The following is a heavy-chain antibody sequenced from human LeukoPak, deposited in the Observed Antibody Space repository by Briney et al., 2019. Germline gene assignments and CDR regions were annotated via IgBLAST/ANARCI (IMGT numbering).Heavy chain of an antibody. J-gene: IGHJ4*02. CDR2: IKEDGSEK. D-gene: IGHD4-17*01. V-gene: IGHV3-7*01. Sequence: GGSLRLSCAASVFTFSTYNMNWVRQAPGKGLEWVANIKEDGSEKKYVDSVKGRFTISRDNAKNSLYLQMNSLRAEDTAVYYCARAVTTALDYWGQGTLVTVSS. CDR1: VFTFSTYN. CDR3: ARAVTTALDY.